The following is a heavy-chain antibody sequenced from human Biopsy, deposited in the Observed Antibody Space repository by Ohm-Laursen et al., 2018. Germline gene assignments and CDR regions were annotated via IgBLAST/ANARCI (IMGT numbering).Heavy chain of an antibody. Sequence: VSSVKVSCKVPTGTFNSYGIIWVRQAPGQGLEWMGRIIPILRTTAYAQTFLGRVTITADTSTSTAYMELSSLRSDDTAAYYCARGRRLPAAISSYYYAMDVWGQGTTVTVSS. CDR3: ARGRRLPAAISSYYYAMDV. J-gene: IGHJ6*02. V-gene: IGHV1-69*04. CDR1: TGTFNSYG. D-gene: IGHD2-2*01. CDR2: IIPILRTT.